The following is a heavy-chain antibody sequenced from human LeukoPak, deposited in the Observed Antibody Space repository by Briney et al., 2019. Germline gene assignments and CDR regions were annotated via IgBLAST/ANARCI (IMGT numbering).Heavy chain of an antibody. J-gene: IGHJ4*02. D-gene: IGHD6-13*01. V-gene: IGHV4-38-2*02. CDR1: GYSISSSYY. Sequence: SETLSLTCTVSGYSISSSYYWGWIRQPPGKGLEWIGSIYHSGNTYYNPSLKSRVTISVDTSKNQFSLKLSSVTAADTAVYYCARGSSSWTYYFDYWGQGTLVTVSS. CDR2: IYHSGNT. CDR3: ARGSSSWTYYFDY.